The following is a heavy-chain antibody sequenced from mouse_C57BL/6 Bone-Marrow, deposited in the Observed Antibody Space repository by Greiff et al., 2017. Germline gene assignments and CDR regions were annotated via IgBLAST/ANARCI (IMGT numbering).Heavy chain of an antibody. CDR2: IHPHSGST. CDR3: ARYHSLFAY. V-gene: IGHV1-64*01. D-gene: IGHD6-1*01. Sequence: QVQLKQPGAELVKPGASVKLSCKASGYTFTSYWMHWVKQRPGQGLEWIGMIHPHSGSTNYNEKFKSKATLTVDKSSSTAYMQLSSLPSEDSAVYYCARYHSLFAYWGQGTLVTVSA. J-gene: IGHJ3*01. CDR1: GYTFTSYW.